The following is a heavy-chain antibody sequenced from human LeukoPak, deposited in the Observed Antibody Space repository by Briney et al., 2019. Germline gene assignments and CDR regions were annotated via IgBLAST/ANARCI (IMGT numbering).Heavy chain of an antibody. CDR1: GYTFTSYG. Sequence: GSVEVSCKASGYTFTSYGISWVRQAPGQGLEWMGWISAYNGNTNYAQKLQGRVTMTTDTSTSTAHMELRSLRSDDTAVYYCARVPEDIVVVPAALPDYWGQGTLVTVSS. D-gene: IGHD2-2*01. V-gene: IGHV1-18*01. J-gene: IGHJ4*02. CDR2: ISAYNGNT. CDR3: ARVPEDIVVVPAALPDY.